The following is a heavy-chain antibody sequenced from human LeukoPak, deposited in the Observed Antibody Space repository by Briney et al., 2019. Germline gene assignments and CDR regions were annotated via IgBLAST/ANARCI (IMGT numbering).Heavy chain of an antibody. CDR3: ARLWRYAFDI. D-gene: IGHD1-1*01. CDR1: GYSISSGYY. V-gene: IGHV4-38-2*01. J-gene: IGHJ3*02. Sequence: SETLSLTCSVSGYSISSGYYWGWIRQPPGKGLEWIGSIHHSGSTYYNPSLKSRVTISVDTSKNQFSLKLSSVTAADTAVYYCARLWRYAFDIWGQGTMVTVSS. CDR2: IHHSGST.